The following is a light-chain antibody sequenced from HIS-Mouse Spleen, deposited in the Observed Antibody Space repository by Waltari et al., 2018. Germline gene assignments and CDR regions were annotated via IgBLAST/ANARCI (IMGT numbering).Light chain of an antibody. CDR1: SSDVGSYNR. Sequence: QYTLTQPPTVSESPGKSVTISCTGTSSDVGSYNRVSWYQQPPGTAPKLMIYEVSNRPSGVPDRFSGSKSGNTASLTISGLQAEDEADYYCSLYTSSSTLVFGGGTKLTVL. CDR3: SLYTSSSTLV. J-gene: IGLJ2*01. CDR2: EVS. V-gene: IGLV2-18*01.